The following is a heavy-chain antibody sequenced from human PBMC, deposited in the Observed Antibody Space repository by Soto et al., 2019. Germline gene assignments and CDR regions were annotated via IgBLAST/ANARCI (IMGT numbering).Heavy chain of an antibody. V-gene: IGHV5-51*01. D-gene: IGHD3-22*01. CDR2: IYPGDSDT. Sequence: GESLKISCQGSGYKFTSFWIGWVRQMPGKGLEWMGIIYPGDSDTRYSPSFQGQVTISADKSISTAYLQWSSLKASDTAMYYCAGLPYYYDSSGYPRWYYGMDVWGQGTTVTVSS. CDR3: AGLPYYYDSSGYPRWYYGMDV. J-gene: IGHJ6*02. CDR1: GYKFTSFW.